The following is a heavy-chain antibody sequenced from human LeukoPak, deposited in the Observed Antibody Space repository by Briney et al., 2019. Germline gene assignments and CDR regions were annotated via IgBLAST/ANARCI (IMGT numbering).Heavy chain of an antibody. CDR3: AKRGPAGAGKSPDYFEY. J-gene: IGHJ4*02. D-gene: IGHD6-19*01. CDR2: ITGSGDNT. CDR1: GFTFSNYV. V-gene: IGHV3-23*01. Sequence: PGGSLRLSCAASGFTFSNYVMSWVRQAPGKGLGWVSAITGSGDNTYYADSVKGRFTISRDNSKNTLYLQMNSLRAEDTAVYYCAKRGPAGAGKSPDYFEYWGQGTLVTVSS.